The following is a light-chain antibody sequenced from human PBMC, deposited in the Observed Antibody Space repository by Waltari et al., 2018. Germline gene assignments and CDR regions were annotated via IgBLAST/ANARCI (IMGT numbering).Light chain of an antibody. Sequence: YALPPPPSVSVSPGQPASITVSGATVGVQYACWYRQRPGLAPCLVISQDSKRPPGIPERFSGSNSGNTATLTISGTQAMDEADYYCQAWDSSIFVVFGGGTKLTVL. V-gene: IGLV3-1*01. J-gene: IGLJ2*01. CDR3: QAWDSSIFVV. CDR2: QDS. CDR1: TVGVQY.